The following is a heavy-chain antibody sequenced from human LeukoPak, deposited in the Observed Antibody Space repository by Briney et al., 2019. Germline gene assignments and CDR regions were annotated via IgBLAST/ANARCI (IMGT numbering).Heavy chain of an antibody. CDR3: AAGVPAASKYYYYYYMDV. J-gene: IGHJ6*03. CDR2: IIPIFGTA. CDR1: TFSSYA. D-gene: IGHD2-2*01. V-gene: IGHV1-69*01. Sequence: TFSSYAISXVRQAPGQGLEWXGGIIPIFGTANYAQKFQGRVTITAEESTRTAYMELSSLRSEDTAVYYCAAGVPAASKYYYYYYMDVWGKGTTVTVSS.